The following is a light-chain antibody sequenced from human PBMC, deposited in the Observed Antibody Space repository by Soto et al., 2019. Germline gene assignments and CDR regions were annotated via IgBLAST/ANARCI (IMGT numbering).Light chain of an antibody. CDR3: QQYNNWPPFT. V-gene: IGKV3-15*01. CDR1: QSVSSN. Sequence: EIVMTQSPATLSVPPGERATLSCRASQSVSSNLAWYQQKPGQAPRLLIYGASTRATGIPARFSGSGSGTDFTLTISSLQSEDFAVYYCQQYNNWPPFTFGPGTKVDIK. J-gene: IGKJ3*01. CDR2: GAS.